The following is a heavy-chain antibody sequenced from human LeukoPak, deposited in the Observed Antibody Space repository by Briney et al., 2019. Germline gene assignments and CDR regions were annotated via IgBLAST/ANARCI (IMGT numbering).Heavy chain of an antibody. CDR2: INPGGGST. D-gene: IGHD4-23*01. V-gene: IGHV1-46*01. Sequence: ASVKVSCKASGYTFSNYYMHWVRQAPGQGLEWMGIINPGGGSTTYAQKFQGRVTMTRDTSTSTVYMELSSLRSEDTAVYYCATTTVVTPGPDDVFDVWGPGTTVTVSS. CDR1: GYTFSNYY. J-gene: IGHJ3*01. CDR3: ATTTVVTPGPDDVFDV.